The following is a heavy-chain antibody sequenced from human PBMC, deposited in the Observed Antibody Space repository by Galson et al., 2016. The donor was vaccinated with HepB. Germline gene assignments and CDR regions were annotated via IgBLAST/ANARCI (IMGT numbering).Heavy chain of an antibody. Sequence: GFSFSDHYMDWVRQAPGKGLEWVGRSRNEAYRYTTEYAASVKGRFTISRDDSKDSVYLQMNSLKTEDTAVYYCAGDASGSYRWEFWGQGTLVTVSS. V-gene: IGHV3-72*01. CDR3: AGDASGSYRWEF. CDR2: SRNEAYRYTT. J-gene: IGHJ4*02. CDR1: GFSFSDHY. D-gene: IGHD3-10*01.